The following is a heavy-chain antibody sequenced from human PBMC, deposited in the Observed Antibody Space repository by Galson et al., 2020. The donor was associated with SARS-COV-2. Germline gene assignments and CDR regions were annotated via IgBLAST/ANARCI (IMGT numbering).Heavy chain of an antibody. D-gene: IGHD2-2*01. Sequence: ASVQVSCKASGYTFNTYAINWLRQAPGEGLEWMGYINTNTGNPTYAQGFTGRFVFSLDTSVSTAYLQISSLRADDAAVYFWARASRGNNYYCDYWGQGTLVTVSS. J-gene: IGHJ4*02. CDR3: ARASRGNNYYCDY. V-gene: IGHV7-4-1*02. CDR1: GYTFNTYA. CDR2: INTNTGNP.